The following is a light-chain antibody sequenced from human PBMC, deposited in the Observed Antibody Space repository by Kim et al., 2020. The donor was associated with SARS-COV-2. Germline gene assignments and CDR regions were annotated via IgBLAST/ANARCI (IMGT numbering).Light chain of an antibody. CDR2: AAS. CDR3: QQGYSTPLYT. V-gene: IGKV1-39*01. CDR1: QSISNY. J-gene: IGKJ2*01. Sequence: ASVGDRVTIPCRASQSISNYLNWYQQKPGKAPKLLIYAASGLQSAVSSSFSGSGSGTDFTLTISSLQPEDFATYYCQQGYSTPLYTFGQGTKLEI.